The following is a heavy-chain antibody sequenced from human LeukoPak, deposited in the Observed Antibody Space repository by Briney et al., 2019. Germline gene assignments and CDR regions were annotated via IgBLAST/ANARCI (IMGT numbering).Heavy chain of an antibody. Sequence: SVKVSYKASGGTFSSYAISWVRQAPGQGLEWMGGIIPIFGTANYAQKFQGRVTITTDESTSTAYMELSSLRSEDTAVYYCAARERHGTTAGDYWGQGTLVTVSS. CDR3: AARERHGTTAGDY. CDR1: GGTFSSYA. D-gene: IGHD4-17*01. CDR2: IIPIFGTA. V-gene: IGHV1-69*05. J-gene: IGHJ4*02.